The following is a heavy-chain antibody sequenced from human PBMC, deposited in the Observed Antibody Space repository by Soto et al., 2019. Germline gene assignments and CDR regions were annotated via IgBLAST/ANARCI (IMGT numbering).Heavy chain of an antibody. J-gene: IGHJ4*02. Sequence: PGGSLRLSCATSGLTFNNYAMNWVRQAPGKGLEWVSGISGSGGSTYYADSVKGRLTISRDNSKNTLYLQMNSLRVEDTAVYYCAKYMAMGYYFDNWGQGTPVTVSS. V-gene: IGHV3-23*01. D-gene: IGHD1-26*01. CDR3: AKYMAMGYYFDN. CDR1: GLTFNNYA. CDR2: ISGSGGST.